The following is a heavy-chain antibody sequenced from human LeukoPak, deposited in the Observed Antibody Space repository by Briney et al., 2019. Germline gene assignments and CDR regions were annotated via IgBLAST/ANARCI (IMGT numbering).Heavy chain of an antibody. Sequence: ASVKVSCKASGYTFTSYGISWARQAPGQGLEWMGWISAYNGNTNYAQKLQGRVTMATDTSTSTAYMELRSLRSDDTAVYYCARSRSSWTYDYRGQGTLVTVSS. J-gene: IGHJ4*02. D-gene: IGHD6-13*01. CDR3: ARSRSSWTYDY. V-gene: IGHV1-18*01. CDR2: ISAYNGNT. CDR1: GYTFTSYG.